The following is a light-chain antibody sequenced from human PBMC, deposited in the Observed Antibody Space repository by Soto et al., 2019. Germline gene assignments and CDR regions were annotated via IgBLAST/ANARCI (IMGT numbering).Light chain of an antibody. CDR1: QTISSW. V-gene: IGKV1-5*03. CDR3: QNYNSYSEA. Sequence: DVQLAQSASTLSGSVGDRATITCLASQTISSWLAWYQQKPGKAPKLLIYKASSLERGVPSRFSGSGSGTEFTLTISSLQPDDFATYYCQNYNSYSEAFGQGTKVDIK. J-gene: IGKJ1*01. CDR2: KAS.